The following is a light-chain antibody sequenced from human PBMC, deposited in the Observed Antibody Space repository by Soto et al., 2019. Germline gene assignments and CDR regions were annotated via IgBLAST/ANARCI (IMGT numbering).Light chain of an antibody. CDR3: QQVKSYPLT. CDR1: QGISSY. J-gene: IGKJ4*01. CDR2: AAS. Sequence: DIQLTQSPSFLSASVGDRVTITCRASQGISSYLAWYQQKPGKAPKLLIYAASILQSGVPSRFSGSGSGTEFTLTISSLQPEDFATYSCQQVKSYPLTFGGGTKVEIK. V-gene: IGKV1-9*01.